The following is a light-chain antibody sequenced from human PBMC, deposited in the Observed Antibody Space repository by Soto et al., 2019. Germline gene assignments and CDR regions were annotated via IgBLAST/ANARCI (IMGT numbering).Light chain of an antibody. CDR3: QQRNSWPLT. V-gene: IGKV3-11*01. CDR2: DST. Sequence: EIVLTQSPATLSLSPGERATLSCRTSQSVSRYLAWYQQKPGQAPRLLIYDSTDRATGLPARFSGSGSGTDFTLTINSLEPEDFAVYYCQQRNSWPLTFGGGTTEEIK. J-gene: IGKJ4*01. CDR1: QSVSRY.